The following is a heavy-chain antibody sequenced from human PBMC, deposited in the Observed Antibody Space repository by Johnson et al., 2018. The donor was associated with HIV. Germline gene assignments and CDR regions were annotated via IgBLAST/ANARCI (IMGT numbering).Heavy chain of an antibody. CDR1: GFTFSSYA. CDR2: ISGSGGST. CDR3: VKGFRRYLKFGGGLLDAFDL. V-gene: IGHV3-23*04. D-gene: IGHD3-9*01. Sequence: VQLVESGGGLVQPGGSLRLSCAASGFTFSSYAMSWVRQAPGKGLEWVSAISGSGGSTYYADSVKGRVTISRDTAKNSLYLQMNTLRPEDTAFYHCVKGFRRYLKFGGGLLDAFDLWGQGTMVTVSS. J-gene: IGHJ3*01.